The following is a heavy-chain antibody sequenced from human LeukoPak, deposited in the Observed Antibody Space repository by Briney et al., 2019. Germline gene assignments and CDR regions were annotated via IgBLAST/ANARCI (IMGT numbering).Heavy chain of an antibody. Sequence: GASVKVSCKASGGTFSSYAISWVRQAPGQGLEWMGRIIPILGIANYAQKFQGRVTITADKSTSTAYMELSSLRSEDTAVYYCARTTIFDAPTTAYYFDYWGQGTLVTVSS. CDR3: ARTTIFDAPTTAYYFDY. V-gene: IGHV1-69*04. CDR2: IIPILGIA. D-gene: IGHD3-3*01. CDR1: GGTFSSYA. J-gene: IGHJ4*02.